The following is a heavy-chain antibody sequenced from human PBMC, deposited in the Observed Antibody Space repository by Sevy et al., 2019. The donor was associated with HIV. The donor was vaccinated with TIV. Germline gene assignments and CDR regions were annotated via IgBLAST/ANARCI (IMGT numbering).Heavy chain of an antibody. CDR2: INPNSGGT. Sequence: ASVKVSCKASGYTFTDYFMHWVRQAPGQGLEWMGWINPNSGGTNFAQRFRGRVTMTRDTSISTAYMELGRLRSDDTAVYYCASLSGYYYDSSRYYNTDAFDIWGQGTMVIVSS. J-gene: IGHJ3*02. D-gene: IGHD3-22*01. CDR1: GYTFTDYF. V-gene: IGHV1-2*02. CDR3: ASLSGYYYDSSRYYNTDAFDI.